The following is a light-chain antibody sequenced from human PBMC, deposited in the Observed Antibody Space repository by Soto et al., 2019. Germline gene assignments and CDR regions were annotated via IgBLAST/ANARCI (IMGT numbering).Light chain of an antibody. CDR2: GAS. CDR3: HQYGTAPLT. CDR1: QRVAANY. V-gene: IGKV3-20*01. Sequence: EVVLTQSPGTMSLSPGERATLSCRASQRVAANYLAWYQQKRGQAHRLLIYGASSRATGIPDRFSGSGSGTDCTLTISRLEPEDFSVYYCHQYGTAPLTFGPGTKVDIK. J-gene: IGKJ3*01.